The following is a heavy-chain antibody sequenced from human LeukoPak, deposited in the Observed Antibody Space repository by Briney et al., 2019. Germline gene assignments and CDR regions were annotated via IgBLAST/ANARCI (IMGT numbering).Heavy chain of an antibody. V-gene: IGHV3-30*18. Sequence: PGGSLRLSCAASGFTFSSYGMHWVRQAPGKGLEWVAVISYDGSNKYYADSVKGRFTISRDNSKNTLYLQMSSLRAEDTAVYYCAKALPDSSSSGIDYWGQGTLVTVSS. J-gene: IGHJ4*02. CDR2: ISYDGSNK. D-gene: IGHD6-6*01. CDR3: AKALPDSSSSGIDY. CDR1: GFTFSSYG.